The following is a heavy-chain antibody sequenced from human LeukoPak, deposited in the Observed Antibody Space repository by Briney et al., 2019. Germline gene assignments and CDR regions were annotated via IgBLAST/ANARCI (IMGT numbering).Heavy chain of an antibody. D-gene: IGHD3-10*01. Sequence: GASVKVSCKASGYTFTGYYMHWVRQAPGQGLEWMGWINPNSGGTNYAQKFQGRVTMTRDTSISTAYMELSRLRSDDTAVYYCARGITMVRGEFLDYYYYYYMDVWGKGTTVTISS. CDR3: ARGITMVRGEFLDYYYYYYMDV. CDR2: INPNSGGT. J-gene: IGHJ6*03. CDR1: GYTFTGYY. V-gene: IGHV1-2*02.